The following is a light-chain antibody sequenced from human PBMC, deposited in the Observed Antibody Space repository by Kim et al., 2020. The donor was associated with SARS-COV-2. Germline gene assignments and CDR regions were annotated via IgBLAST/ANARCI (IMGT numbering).Light chain of an antibody. CDR3: QQYSRYPIT. CDR2: DVS. CDR1: QFINSA. Sequence: AVQLTQSPSSLSPSLGDTLVISCRTSQFINSALAWHQQKPGQPPKLLLFDVSRLQSGVPSRFSGTGYGTEFALTISGLQTEDFATYYGQQYSRYPITIGQETRLEI. J-gene: IGKJ5*01. V-gene: IGKV1-13*02.